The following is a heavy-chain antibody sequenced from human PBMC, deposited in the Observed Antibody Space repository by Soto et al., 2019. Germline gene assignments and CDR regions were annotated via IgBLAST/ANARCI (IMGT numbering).Heavy chain of an antibody. J-gene: IGHJ4*02. CDR3: AKRSSSFTFDY. CDR1: GFPFSSYA. V-gene: IGHV3-23*01. Sequence: GGSLTLSCAASGFPFSSYAMSWVRQAPGKGLEWVSVISGSDDSTYYADSVKGRFTISRDNSKNTLYPQMNSLRAEDTAVYYCAKRSSSFTFDYWGQGTLVTVSS. CDR2: ISGSDDST. D-gene: IGHD6-6*01.